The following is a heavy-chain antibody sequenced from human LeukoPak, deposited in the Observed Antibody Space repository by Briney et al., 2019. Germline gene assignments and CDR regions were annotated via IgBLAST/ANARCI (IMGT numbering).Heavy chain of an antibody. V-gene: IGHV3-21*03. Sequence: PGGSLRLSCAASGINFNTYTMNWVRQAPGKGLEWVSSISSDSSYIYYADAVHGRFTVSRDNYKNTLYLQMNSLRAEDTAVYYCAKERWSGYLKDAFDIWGQGTMVTVSS. CDR3: AKERWSGYLKDAFDI. J-gene: IGHJ3*02. D-gene: IGHD3-3*01. CDR2: ISSDSSYI. CDR1: GINFNTYT.